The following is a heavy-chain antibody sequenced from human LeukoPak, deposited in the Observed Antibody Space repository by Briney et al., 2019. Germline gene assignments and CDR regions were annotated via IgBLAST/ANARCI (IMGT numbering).Heavy chain of an antibody. CDR3: AVGRPYGSGSRTLNWFDP. CDR1: GVSISSSSYY. V-gene: IGHV4-39*07. CDR2: IYYSGST. D-gene: IGHD3-10*01. Sequence: PSETLSLTRTVSGVSISSSSYYWGWIRQPPGKGLEWIGSIYYSGSTYYNPSLKSRVTISVDTSKNQFSLKLSSVTAADTAVYYCAVGRPYGSGSRTLNWFDPWGQGTLVTVSS. J-gene: IGHJ5*02.